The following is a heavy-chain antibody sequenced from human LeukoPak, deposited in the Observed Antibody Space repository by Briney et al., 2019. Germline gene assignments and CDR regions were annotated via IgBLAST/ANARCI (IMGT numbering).Heavy chain of an antibody. CDR3: AKADYYDSRGEGAVEI. CDR2: VSYDESNR. V-gene: IGHV3-30*18. J-gene: IGHJ3*02. CDR1: GFTVSNYG. Sequence: GRSLRLSCAASGFTVSNYGMHWVRQAPGKGLEWVAVVSYDESNRYYADSVKGRFTISRDNSKNTLYLQMNSLRAEDTAAYYCAKADYYDSRGEGAVEIWGQGTMVTVSS. D-gene: IGHD3-22*01.